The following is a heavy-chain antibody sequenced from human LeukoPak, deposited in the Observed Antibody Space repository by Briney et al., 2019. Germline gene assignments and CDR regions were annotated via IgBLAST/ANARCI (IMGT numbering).Heavy chain of an antibody. CDR3: ARDGVWATFDY. J-gene: IGHJ4*02. Sequence: GGSLRLSCAASGFTASDDYMSWVRQAPGKGLEWVSVIYSGGTTDYADSVKGRFTISRDNSKNTLYLQMNSLRAEDTAVYYCARDGVWATFDYWGQRTLATVSS. D-gene: IGHD2-8*01. CDR1: GFTASDDY. V-gene: IGHV3-66*01. CDR2: IYSGGTT.